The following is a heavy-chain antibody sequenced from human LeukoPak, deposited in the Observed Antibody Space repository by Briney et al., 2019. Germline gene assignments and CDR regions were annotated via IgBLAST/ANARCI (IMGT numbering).Heavy chain of an antibody. D-gene: IGHD4-17*01. J-gene: IGHJ4*02. V-gene: IGHV3-7*01. Sequence: GSLRLSCAASGFPFNAYWMTWVRQAPGKGLEWVANIRQDGDTKYYVDSVKGRFTISRDNAKNSLYLQMNSLRAEDTAVYYCARLGARQMLEYWGQGTLVTVSS. CDR2: IRQDGDTK. CDR1: GFPFNAYW. CDR3: ARLGARQMLEY.